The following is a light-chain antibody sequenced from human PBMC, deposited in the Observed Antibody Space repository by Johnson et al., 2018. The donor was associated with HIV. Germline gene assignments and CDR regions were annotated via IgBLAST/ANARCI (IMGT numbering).Light chain of an antibody. CDR3: GVWDGSLSAYV. CDR2: DNN. Sequence: QSVLTQPPSVSAAPGQKVTISCSGSRSNIGNNYVSWYQQLPGTAPKLLIHDNNARPSGIPDRFSGSKSGTSATMGITGRQTADEADYYCGVWDGSLSAYVFGTGTKVTVL. V-gene: IGLV1-51*01. CDR1: RSNIGNNY. J-gene: IGLJ1*01.